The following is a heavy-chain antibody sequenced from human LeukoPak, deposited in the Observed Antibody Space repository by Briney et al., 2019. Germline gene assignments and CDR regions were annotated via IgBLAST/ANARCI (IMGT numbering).Heavy chain of an antibody. CDR1: GGSFSGYY. V-gene: IGHV4-34*01. Sequence: SETLSLTCAVSGGSFSGYYWSWIRQPPGKGLEWIGEVSHSGSTNYNPSLKSRVTISVDTSKNQFSLKLSSVTAADTAVYYCARTLIAAAGDLDYWGQGTLVTVSS. D-gene: IGHD6-13*01. J-gene: IGHJ4*02. CDR2: VSHSGST. CDR3: ARTLIAAAGDLDY.